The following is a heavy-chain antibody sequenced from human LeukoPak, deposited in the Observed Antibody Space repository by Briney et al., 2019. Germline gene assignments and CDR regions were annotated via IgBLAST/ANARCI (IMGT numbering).Heavy chain of an antibody. CDR3: ARVRTVMVYYLYYYMDV. CDR1: GYSISSGYH. D-gene: IGHD2-8*01. V-gene: IGHV4-38-2*01. CDR2: IYHSGST. Sequence: SETLSLTCAVSGYSISSGYHWGWIRQPPGKGPEWIGSIYHSGSTYYSPSLKSRVTISLDTSKNQFSLKLSSVTAADTAVYYCARVRTVMVYYLYYYMDVWGKGTTVTVSS. J-gene: IGHJ6*03.